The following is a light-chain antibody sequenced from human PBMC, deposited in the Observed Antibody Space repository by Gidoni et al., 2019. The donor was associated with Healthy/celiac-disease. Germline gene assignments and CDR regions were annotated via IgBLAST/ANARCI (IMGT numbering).Light chain of an antibody. J-gene: IGLJ1*01. CDR3: AAWDDSLNGFYV. CDR2: SNN. CDR1: RSNSGSNT. Sequence: QSVLTQLPSASGTPGQRVTISCSGSRSNSGSNTVNWYQQHPGTAPKLLIYSNNQRPSGVPDRFSGSKSGTSASLAISGLQSEDEADYYCAAWDDSLNGFYVFGTGTKVTVL. V-gene: IGLV1-44*01.